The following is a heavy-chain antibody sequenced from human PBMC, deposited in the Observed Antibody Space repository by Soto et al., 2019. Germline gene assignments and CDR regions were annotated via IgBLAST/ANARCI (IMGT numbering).Heavy chain of an antibody. D-gene: IGHD3-16*01. V-gene: IGHV1-58*01. CDR2: IVVGSGNT. CDR1: GFTFTSSA. J-gene: IGHJ6*02. Sequence: SVKVSCKASGFTFTSSAVQWVRQARGQRLEWIGWIVVGSGNTNYAQKFQERVTITRDMSTSTAYMELSSLRSEDTAVYYCAAEPPSGGSPSYYYYGMDVWGQGTTVTVSS. CDR3: AAEPPSGGSPSYYYYGMDV.